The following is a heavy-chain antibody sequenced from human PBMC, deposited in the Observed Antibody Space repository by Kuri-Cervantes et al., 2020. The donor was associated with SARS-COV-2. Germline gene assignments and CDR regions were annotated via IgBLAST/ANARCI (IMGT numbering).Heavy chain of an antibody. V-gene: IGHV4-38-2*02. D-gene: IGHD5-18*01. Sequence: GSLRLYCTVSGYSISSGYYWGWIRQPPGKGLEWIGSIYHSGSTYYNPSLKSRVTISVDTSKNQLSLKLSSVTAADTAVYYCARGGVDTAMGADYWGQGTLVTVSS. CDR2: IYHSGST. CDR1: GYSISSGYY. CDR3: ARGGVDTAMGADY. J-gene: IGHJ4*02.